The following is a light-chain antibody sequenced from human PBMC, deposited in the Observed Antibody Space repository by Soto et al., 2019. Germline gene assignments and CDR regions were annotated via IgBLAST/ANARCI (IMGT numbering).Light chain of an antibody. CDR1: QGISNY. Sequence: DIQLTQSPSSLSTSVGDRVTITCRASQGISNYLAWYQQKPGKVPKLLIYAASTLQSGVPSRFGGSGSGTDFTLTISSLQPEDVATYYCQKYNSAPWTFGQGTKVDIK. CDR2: AAS. J-gene: IGKJ1*01. CDR3: QKYNSAPWT. V-gene: IGKV1-27*01.